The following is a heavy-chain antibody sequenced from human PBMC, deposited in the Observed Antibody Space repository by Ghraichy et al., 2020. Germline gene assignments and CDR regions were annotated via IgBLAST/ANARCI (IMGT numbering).Heavy chain of an antibody. CDR2: IYYTGST. V-gene: IGHV4-59*01. J-gene: IGHJ4*02. D-gene: IGHD3-16*01. CDR1: GGSISSFY. Sequence: SETLSLTCTVSGGSISSFYWSWIRQPPGKGLEWIGFIYYTGSTNYNPSLKSRVTISVDTSKNQFSLKLSSVTAADTAMYYCARGGGLMNPDYWGQGTLVTVSS. CDR3: ARGGGLMNPDY.